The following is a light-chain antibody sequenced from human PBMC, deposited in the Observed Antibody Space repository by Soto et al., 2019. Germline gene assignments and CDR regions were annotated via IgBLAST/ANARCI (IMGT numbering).Light chain of an antibody. V-gene: IGKV3-20*01. CDR2: GSS. CDR1: QGVSNNY. Sequence: EVVLTQSPGTLSLSPGERATISCRASQGVSNNYLAWYQQKPGQAPRLLIFGSSDRATGIPDRFSGSGSGTDFTLTISRLEPEDFAVYYCQQYGSSPPYTFGQGTKLEIK. J-gene: IGKJ2*01. CDR3: QQYGSSPPYT.